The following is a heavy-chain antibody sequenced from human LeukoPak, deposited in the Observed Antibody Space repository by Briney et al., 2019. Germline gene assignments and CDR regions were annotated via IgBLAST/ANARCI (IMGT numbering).Heavy chain of an antibody. V-gene: IGHV1-8*01. D-gene: IGHD7-27*01. J-gene: IGHJ4*02. Sequence: GASVKVSCKAFGTPSTSIDFNWGGQAPGQRPEGMGWMSPNSGDTGYAQKFQDRVTMTRNTSISTAYMELSSLRSDDTAVYYCARGPPNWGYDYWGPGTLVTVSS. CDR3: ARGPPNWGYDY. CDR1: GTPSTSID. CDR2: MSPNSGDT.